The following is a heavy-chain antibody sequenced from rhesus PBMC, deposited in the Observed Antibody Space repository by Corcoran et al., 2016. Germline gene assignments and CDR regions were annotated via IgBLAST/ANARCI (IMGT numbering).Heavy chain of an antibody. CDR1: GFTFCLYY. CDR3: AKSGGSWGFDY. Sequence: EVQLVVSGGGLVQPGGYLRLSCTGSGFTFCLYYMLCVRRAQGKGLEWVSAISTGGGGTTHYTDSVKGRFTISKENAKNTLFRQMDSLRVEDTAVYYCAKSGGSWGFDYWGQGVLVTVSS. CDR2: ISTGGGGTT. J-gene: IGHJ4*01. D-gene: IGHD6-25*01. V-gene: IGHV3-8*01.